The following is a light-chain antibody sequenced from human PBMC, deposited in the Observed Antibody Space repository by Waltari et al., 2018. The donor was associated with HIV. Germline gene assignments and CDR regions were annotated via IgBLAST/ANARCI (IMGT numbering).Light chain of an antibody. Sequence: QSVLTQPPSASGTPGQRIRISCSRSCSHVATHPVIWYQPPPGTAPKLLIYSDNQRPSGVPDRFSGSKSGTSASLVISRLQSEDEADYCCASWDDSLSAWVFGGGTKLTVL. J-gene: IGLJ3*02. V-gene: IGLV1-44*01. CDR2: SDN. CDR1: CSHVATHP. CDR3: ASWDDSLSAWV.